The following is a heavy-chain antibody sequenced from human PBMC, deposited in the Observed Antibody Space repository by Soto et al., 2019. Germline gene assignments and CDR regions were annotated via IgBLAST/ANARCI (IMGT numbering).Heavy chain of an antibody. J-gene: IGHJ4*02. D-gene: IGHD3-22*01. CDR1: GYRFTNYW. Sequence: GESLKISCEGSGYRFTNYWIGWVRQMPGKGLEWMGIIYPGDSETRYSPSFRGHVTISATKSITTVFLQWSSLRASDTAMYYCARQIYDSDTGPNFQYYFDSWGQGTPVTVSS. CDR3: ARQIYDSDTGPNFQYYFDS. V-gene: IGHV5-51*01. CDR2: IYPGDSET.